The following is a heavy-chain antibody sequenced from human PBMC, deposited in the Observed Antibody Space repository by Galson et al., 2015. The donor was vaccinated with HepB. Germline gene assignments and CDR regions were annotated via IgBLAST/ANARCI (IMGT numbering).Heavy chain of an antibody. D-gene: IGHD7-27*01. V-gene: IGHV6-1*01. Sequence: CAISGDSVSSNSAAWNWIRQSPSRGLEWLGRTYYRSKWYNDYAVSVKSRITISRDNSKKSIYLQMNGLRTEDTALYYCAKDGANGGLFDYWGQGALVTVSS. CDR3: AKDGANGGLFDY. CDR2: TYYRSKWYN. J-gene: IGHJ4*02. CDR1: GDSVSSNSAA.